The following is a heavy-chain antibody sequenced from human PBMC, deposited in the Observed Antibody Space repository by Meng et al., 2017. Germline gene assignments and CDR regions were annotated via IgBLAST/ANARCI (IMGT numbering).Heavy chain of an antibody. CDR3: ARATGSSGWYVHWFDP. D-gene: IGHD6-19*01. CDR1: GGSISSYY. J-gene: IGHJ5*02. CDR2: IYYSGST. Sequence: SETLSLTCTVSGGSISSYYWSWIRQPPGKGLEWIGYIYYSGSTNYNPSLKSRVTISVDTSKNQFSLKLSSVTAADTAVYYCARATGSSGWYVHWFDPWGQGTLVTVSS. V-gene: IGHV4-59*01.